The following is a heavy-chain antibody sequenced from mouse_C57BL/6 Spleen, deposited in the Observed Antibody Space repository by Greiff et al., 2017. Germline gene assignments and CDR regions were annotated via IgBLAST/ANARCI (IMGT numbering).Heavy chain of an antibody. CDR1: GYTFTSYW. CDR2: INPSNGGT. D-gene: IGHD1-1*01. Sequence: VQLQQSGTELVKPGASVKLSCKASGYTFTSYWMHWVKQRPGQGLEWIGNINPSNGGTNYNEKFKSKATLTVDKSSSTAYMQLSSLTSEDSAVYYCARGEYYYGSSSYYFDYWGQGTTLTVSS. CDR3: ARGEYYYGSSSYYFDY. J-gene: IGHJ2*01. V-gene: IGHV1-53*01.